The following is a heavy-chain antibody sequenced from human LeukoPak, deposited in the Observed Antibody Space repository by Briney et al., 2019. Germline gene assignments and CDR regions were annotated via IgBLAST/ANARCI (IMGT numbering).Heavy chain of an antibody. CDR1: GGSISSGGYS. Sequence: SETLSLTCAVSGGSISSGGYSWSWIRQPPGKGLEWIGYIYHSGSTYYNPSLKSRVTISVDRSKNQFSLKLSSVTAADTAAYYCAGGSSGSVPKVDYWGQGTLVTVSS. V-gene: IGHV4-30-2*01. D-gene: IGHD3-22*01. J-gene: IGHJ4*02. CDR2: IYHSGST. CDR3: AGGSSGSVPKVDY.